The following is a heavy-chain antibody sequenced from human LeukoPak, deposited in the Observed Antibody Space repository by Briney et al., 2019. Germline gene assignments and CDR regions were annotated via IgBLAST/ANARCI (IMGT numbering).Heavy chain of an antibody. Sequence: AGGSLRLSCAASGFTFRNYWMHWVRQAPGKGLVWVAHIHNDGDDTTYADSVKGRFTISRDNAKNTLYLQMNSLRAEDTAVYYCARDRPHNWFDPWGQGTLVTVSS. V-gene: IGHV3-74*01. J-gene: IGHJ5*02. CDR1: GFTFRNYW. CDR3: ARDRPHNWFDP. CDR2: IHNDGDDT.